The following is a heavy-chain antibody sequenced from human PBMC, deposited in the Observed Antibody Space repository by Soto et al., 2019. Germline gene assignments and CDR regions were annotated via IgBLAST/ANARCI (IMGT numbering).Heavy chain of an antibody. CDR3: TTDTRRISVFGVPWDS. J-gene: IGHJ4*02. CDR2: IKSRSDGGTP. D-gene: IGHD3-3*01. Sequence: PGGSLRLSCAASGFTLSSAWMNWVRHTPGRGLEWVGRIKSRSDGGTPDYGAPVKGRFTISRDDSLNTVYLQMNSLTAEDTGVYYCTTDTRRISVFGVPWDSWGQGTLVTVSS. CDR1: GFTLSSAW. V-gene: IGHV3-15*01.